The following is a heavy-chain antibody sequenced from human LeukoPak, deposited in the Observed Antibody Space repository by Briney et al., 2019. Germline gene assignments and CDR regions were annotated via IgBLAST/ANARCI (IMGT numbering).Heavy chain of an antibody. D-gene: IGHD3-9*01. CDR3: ARDHYDILTGYPKAFDI. V-gene: IGHV4-61*02. CDR2: IYTSGST. CDR1: GGSISSSNYY. J-gene: IGHJ3*02. Sequence: SSETLSLTCSVSGGSISSSNYYWGWIRQPAGKGLEWIGRIYTSGSTNYNPSLKSRVTMSVDTSRNQFSLKLSSVTAADTAVYYCARDHYDILTGYPKAFDIWGQGTMVTVSS.